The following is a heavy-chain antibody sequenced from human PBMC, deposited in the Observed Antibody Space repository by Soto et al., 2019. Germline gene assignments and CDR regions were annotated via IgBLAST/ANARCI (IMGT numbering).Heavy chain of an antibody. V-gene: IGHV4-39*01. CDR3: ARGGMVAATAGGDY. Sequence: QLRLQESGPGLVKPSETLSLTCTVSGGSISSSSYYWGWIRQPPGKGLEWIGSIYYSGSTYYNPSLKSRVTISVDTSKNQFSLKLSSVTAADTAVYYCARGGMVAATAGGDYWGQGTLVTVSS. D-gene: IGHD2-15*01. CDR2: IYYSGST. J-gene: IGHJ4*02. CDR1: GGSISSSSYY.